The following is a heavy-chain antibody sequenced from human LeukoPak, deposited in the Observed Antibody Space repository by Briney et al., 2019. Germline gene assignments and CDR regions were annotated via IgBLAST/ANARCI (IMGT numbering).Heavy chain of an antibody. J-gene: IGHJ4*02. CDR2: MNPNSGNT. CDR3: ARETTYGDYDY. CDR1: GYTFTSYD. D-gene: IGHD4-17*01. Sequence: ASVKASCKASGYTFTSYDINWVRQATGQGLEWMGWMNPNSGNTGYAQKFQGRVTMTKNTSISTTYMELSSLRSEDTAVYYCARETTYGDYDYWGQGTLVTVSS. V-gene: IGHV1-8*01.